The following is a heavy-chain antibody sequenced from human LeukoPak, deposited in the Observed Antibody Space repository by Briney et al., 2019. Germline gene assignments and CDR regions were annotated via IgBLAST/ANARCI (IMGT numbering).Heavy chain of an antibody. D-gene: IGHD3-22*01. CDR3: ARAAPNYYDSSGSLRNPYFGY. J-gene: IGHJ4*02. Sequence: PSETLSLTCTVSGGSISTGGYYWSWIRQHPGKGLEWIGNIYYSGSTYYSPSLKSRVTMSVDTSKNQFSLTLISVTAADTAVYFCARAAPNYYDSSGSLRNPYFGYWGQGTLVTVSS. CDR2: IYYSGST. V-gene: IGHV4-31*03. CDR1: GGSISTGGYY.